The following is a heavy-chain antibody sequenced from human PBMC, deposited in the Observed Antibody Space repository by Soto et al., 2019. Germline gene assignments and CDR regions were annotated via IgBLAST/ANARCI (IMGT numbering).Heavy chain of an antibody. CDR2: IRNRPNSYTT. D-gene: IGHD3-10*01. CDR1: GFTFSDHY. J-gene: IGHJ4*02. CDR3: VRDSGRGVYCDY. Sequence: EVQLVESGGGLVQPGGSLSLSCAASGFTFSDHYMDWVRQAPGKGLEWVGRIRNRPNSYTTQYAAPVKGRFAVLRDDSENLGYLQMNDLKTEGTAVYYWVRDSGRGVYCDYWGQGAQDTVSS. V-gene: IGHV3-72*01.